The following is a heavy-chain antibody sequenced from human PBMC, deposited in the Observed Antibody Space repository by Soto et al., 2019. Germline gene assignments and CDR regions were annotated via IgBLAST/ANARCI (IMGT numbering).Heavy chain of an antibody. Sequence: WASVKVSCKASGGTFSSYAISWVRQAPGQGLEWMGGIIPIFGTANYAQKFQGRVTITADESTSTAYMELSSLRSEDTAVYYCESLGRGPLIWGQGTLVTVSS. CDR1: GGTFSSYA. V-gene: IGHV1-69*13. J-gene: IGHJ4*02. CDR2: IIPIFGTA. D-gene: IGHD2-21*01. CDR3: ESLGRGPLI.